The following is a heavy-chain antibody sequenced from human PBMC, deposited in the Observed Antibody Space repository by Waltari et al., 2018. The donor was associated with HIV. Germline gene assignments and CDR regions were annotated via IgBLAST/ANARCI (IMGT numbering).Heavy chain of an antibody. CDR2: IWYDGSNK. Sequence: QVQLVESGGGVFQPGRSLRIPCGASGLPFSSFGIHWSGQAPGKGLGWVAVIWYDGSNKYYADSVKGRFTISRDNSKNTLYLQMNSLRAEDTAVYYCARHRYCSSTSCYTWSYFDYWGQGTLVTVSS. V-gene: IGHV3-33*01. D-gene: IGHD2-2*02. CDR1: GLPFSSFG. J-gene: IGHJ4*02. CDR3: ARHRYCSSTSCYTWSYFDY.